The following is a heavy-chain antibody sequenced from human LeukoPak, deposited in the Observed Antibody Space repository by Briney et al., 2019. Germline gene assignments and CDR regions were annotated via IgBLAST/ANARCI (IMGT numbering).Heavy chain of an antibody. CDR2: IYYSGST. CDR1: GGSISSYY. V-gene: IGHV4-59*01. Sequence: SETLSLTCTVSGGSISSYYWSWLRQPPGKGLEWIGYIYYSGSTNYNPSLKSRVTISVDTSKNQFSLKLSSVTAADTAVYYCARAYSSSPYYFDYWGQGTLVTVSS. D-gene: IGHD6-6*01. CDR3: ARAYSSSPYYFDY. J-gene: IGHJ4*02.